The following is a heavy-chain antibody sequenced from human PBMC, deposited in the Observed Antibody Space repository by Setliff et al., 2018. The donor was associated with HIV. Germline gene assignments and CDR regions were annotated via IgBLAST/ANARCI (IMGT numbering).Heavy chain of an antibody. D-gene: IGHD6-19*01. CDR1: GFTFSSYS. J-gene: IGHJ6*03. CDR2: ISSSSSTI. CDR3: ARDSGGWYPTGDYYYYYMDV. V-gene: IGHV3-48*01. Sequence: PGGSLRLSCAASGFTFSSYSINWVRQAPGKGLEWVSYISSSSSTIYYADSVKGRFTISRDNAKNSLYRQMNSLRAEDTAVYYCARDSGGWYPTGDYYYYYMDVWGKGTTVTVS.